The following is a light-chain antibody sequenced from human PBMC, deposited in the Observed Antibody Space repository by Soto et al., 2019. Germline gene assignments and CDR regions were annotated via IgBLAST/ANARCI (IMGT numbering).Light chain of an antibody. CDR2: EGS. CDR1: SSDVGSYKF. J-gene: IGLJ3*02. CDR3: CSYAGSSTWV. V-gene: IGLV2-23*01. Sequence: QSALTQPASVSGSPGQSITISCTGTSSDVGSYKFVSWFQQNPGKAPKLMIYEGSKRPSGVSNRFSGSKSGNTASLTISGLQAEDEADYYCCSYAGSSTWVFGGGTKVTVL.